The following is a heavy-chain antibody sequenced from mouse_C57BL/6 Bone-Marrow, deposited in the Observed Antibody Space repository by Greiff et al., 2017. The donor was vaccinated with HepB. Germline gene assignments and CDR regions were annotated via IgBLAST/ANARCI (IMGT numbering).Heavy chain of an antibody. CDR1: GYTFTSYW. J-gene: IGHJ1*03. D-gene: IGHD1-1*01. V-gene: IGHV1-53*01. Sequence: VQLQQPGTELVKPGASVKLSCKASGYTFTSYWMHWVKQRPGQGLEWIGNINPSNGGTNYNEKFKSKATLTVDKSSSTAYMQLSSLTSEDSAVYYCASKGYYHGSSYWYFDVWGTGTTVTVSS. CDR2: INPSNGGT. CDR3: ASKGYYHGSSYWYFDV.